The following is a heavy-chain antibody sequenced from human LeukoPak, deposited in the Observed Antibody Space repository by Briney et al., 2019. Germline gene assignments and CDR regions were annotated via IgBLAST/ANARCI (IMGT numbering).Heavy chain of an antibody. Sequence: SETLSLTCAVSGGSISSGGYSWSWIRQPPGKGLEWIGYIYHSGSTYYNPSLKSRVTMSVDTSKNQFSLKLSSVTAADTAVYYCARDTDDYGDYWFDPWGQGTLVTVSS. CDR2: IYHSGST. CDR1: GGSISSGGYS. V-gene: IGHV4-30-2*01. J-gene: IGHJ5*02. CDR3: ARDTDDYGDYWFDP. D-gene: IGHD4-17*01.